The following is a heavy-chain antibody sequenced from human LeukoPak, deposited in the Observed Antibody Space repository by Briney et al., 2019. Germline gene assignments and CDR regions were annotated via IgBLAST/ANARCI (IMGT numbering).Heavy chain of an antibody. CDR2: TYYRSKWYN. D-gene: IGHD3-16*01. V-gene: IGHV6-1*01. CDR1: GDSVSSNNAA. J-gene: IGHJ4*02. CDR3: ARENDYVWGSYVHFDY. Sequence: SQTLSLTCAISGDSVSSNNAAWNWIKQSPSRGLEWLGRTYYRSKWYNDSAVSVKSRITINPDTSKNQFSLQLNSVTPEDTAVYYCARENDYVWGSYVHFDYWEQGTLVTVSS.